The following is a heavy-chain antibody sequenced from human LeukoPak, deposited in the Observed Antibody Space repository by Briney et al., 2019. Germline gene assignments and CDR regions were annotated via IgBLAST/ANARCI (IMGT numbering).Heavy chain of an antibody. V-gene: IGHV3-21*01. CDR2: ISSSSSYI. CDR3: AKSMVRGVIGAFDI. Sequence: GGSLRLSCAASGFTFSSYSMNWVRQAPGKGLEWVSSISSSSSYIYYAGSVKGRFTISRDNAKNSLYLQMNSLRAEDTAVYYCAKSMVRGVIGAFDIWGQGTMVTVSS. J-gene: IGHJ3*02. D-gene: IGHD3-10*01. CDR1: GFTFSSYS.